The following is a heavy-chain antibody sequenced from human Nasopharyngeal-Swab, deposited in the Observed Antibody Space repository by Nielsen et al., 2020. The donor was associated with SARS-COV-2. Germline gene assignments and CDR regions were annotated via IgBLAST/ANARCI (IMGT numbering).Heavy chain of an antibody. V-gene: IGHV1-58*02. CDR1: GFTFTSSA. CDR3: AAITGDTATGKGHPLGFDP. J-gene: IGHJ5*02. CDR2: IVVGSGNT. Sequence: SVKVSCKASGFTFTSSAMQWVRQAREQRLEWIGWIVVGSGNTNYAQKFQERVTITRDMSTSTAYMELSSLRSEDTAVYYCAAITGDTATGKGHPLGFDPWGQGTLVTVSS. D-gene: IGHD5-18*01.